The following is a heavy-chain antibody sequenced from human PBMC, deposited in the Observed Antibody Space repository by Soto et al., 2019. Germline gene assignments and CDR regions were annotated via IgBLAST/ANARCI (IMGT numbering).Heavy chain of an antibody. CDR3: VRMGFSGGGYLSYYYYGMDI. J-gene: IGHJ6*02. CDR1: GYSFTKYW. D-gene: IGHD5-12*01. V-gene: IGHV5-51*03. CDR2: IYPDESDT. Sequence: EVQLVQSGAEVKEPGESLKISCKGSGYSFTKYWIGWVRQMPGKGLEWMAIIYPDESDTRYSPSFQGQVTISADKSMSTAYMQWSSLKASDTAMYYCVRMGFSGGGYLSYYYYGMDIWGQGTTVTVSS.